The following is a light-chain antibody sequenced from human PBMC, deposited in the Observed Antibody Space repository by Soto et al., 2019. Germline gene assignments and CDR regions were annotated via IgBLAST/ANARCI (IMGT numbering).Light chain of an antibody. CDR3: QQYGSSPLT. CDR1: QTVSSNF. V-gene: IGKV3-20*01. Sequence: EIVLTQSPGTLSLSPGERATLSCRASQTVSSNFLAWFQQKPGQAPRFVIYGASSRGTGIPDRFSGSGSGTDFTLTISRLEPEDFAVYYCQQYGSSPLTFGGGTKVEIK. CDR2: GAS. J-gene: IGKJ4*01.